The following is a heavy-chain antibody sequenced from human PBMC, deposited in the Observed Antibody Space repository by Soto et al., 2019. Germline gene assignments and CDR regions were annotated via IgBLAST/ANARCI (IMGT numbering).Heavy chain of an antibody. V-gene: IGHV1-69*13. J-gene: IGHJ5*02. CDR2: IIPIFGTA. CDR1: GGTFSSYA. D-gene: IGHD5-12*01. Sequence: ASVKVSCKASGGTFSSYAISGVRQDPVQGLEWMGGIIPIFGTASDAQKFEVRVTITADESTSTAYMELSSLRSEATAVCYFALRKEMATTYETRFNPCGKGTRVTASS. CDR3: ALRKEMATTYETRFNP.